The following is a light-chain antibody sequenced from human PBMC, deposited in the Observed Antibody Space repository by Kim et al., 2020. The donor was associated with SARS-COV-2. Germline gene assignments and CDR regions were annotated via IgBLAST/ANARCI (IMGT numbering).Light chain of an antibody. CDR1: QSVSSY. CDR2: DAS. CDR3: QQRSNWLT. Sequence: SLSPGERATLSCRARQSVSSYLAWYQHKPGQAPRLLIYDASNRATGIPARFSGSGSGTDFTVTISSLEPEDFAVYYCQQRSNWLTFGGGTKVDIK. V-gene: IGKV3-11*01. J-gene: IGKJ4*01.